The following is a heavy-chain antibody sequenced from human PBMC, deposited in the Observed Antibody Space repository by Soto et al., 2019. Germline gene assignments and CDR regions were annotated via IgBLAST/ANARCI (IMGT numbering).Heavy chain of an antibody. V-gene: IGHV1-18*01. D-gene: IGHD6-19*01. Sequence: QVQLVQSGAEVKKPGASVTVSCKTSGYTFSNYGINWVRQAPGQGLEWKGWISGYNGNTNYAQTVQGRVTMTTDTSTGTVYMELRSLKSDDTAIYYCSRFIMVGGWCDTNYYHGVDVWGQGTTVTVSS. CDR2: ISGYNGNT. J-gene: IGHJ6*02. CDR1: GYTFSNYG. CDR3: SRFIMVGGWCDTNYYHGVDV.